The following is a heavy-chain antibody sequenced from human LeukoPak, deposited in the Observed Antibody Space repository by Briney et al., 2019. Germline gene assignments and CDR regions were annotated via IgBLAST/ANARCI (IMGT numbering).Heavy chain of an antibody. V-gene: IGHV3-23*01. CDR2: ISHTSEYT. Sequence: PGGSLRLSCAASGFTFSSYTMSWVCQAPGKGLEWVSAISHTSEYTYHADSVKGRFTISRDNSKNTLYLQMNSLRAEDTAMYYCAKGSSAGRPYYFDYWGQGTLVTVSS. J-gene: IGHJ4*02. CDR3: AKGSSAGRPYYFDY. CDR1: GFTFSSYT. D-gene: IGHD3-10*01.